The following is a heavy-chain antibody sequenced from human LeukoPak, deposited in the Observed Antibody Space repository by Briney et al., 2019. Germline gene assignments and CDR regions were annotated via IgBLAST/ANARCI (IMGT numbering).Heavy chain of an antibody. CDR1: GFTVSSNY. CDR3: ARGSPRSYYDPLGAFDI. D-gene: IGHD3-3*01. J-gene: IGHJ3*02. Sequence: GGSLRLSCAASGFTVSSNYMSWVRQAPGKGLEWVSVIYSGGSTYYADSVKGRFTIFRDNSKNTLYLQMNSLRAEDTAVYYCARGSPRSYYDPLGAFDIWGQGTMVTVSS. V-gene: IGHV3-53*01. CDR2: IYSGGST.